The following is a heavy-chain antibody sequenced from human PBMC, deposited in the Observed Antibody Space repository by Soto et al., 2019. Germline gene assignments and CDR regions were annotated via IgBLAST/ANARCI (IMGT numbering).Heavy chain of an antibody. Sequence: GASVKVSCKVSGYTITELSMHWVRQAPGKGLEWMGGFDPEDGETICAQKFQGRVTMTEDTSTDTAYMELSSLRSEDTAVHYCATDPRARSLFDIWGQGTMVTGSS. V-gene: IGHV1-24*01. D-gene: IGHD6-6*01. CDR3: ATDPRARSLFDI. CDR1: GYTITELS. J-gene: IGHJ3*02. CDR2: FDPEDGET.